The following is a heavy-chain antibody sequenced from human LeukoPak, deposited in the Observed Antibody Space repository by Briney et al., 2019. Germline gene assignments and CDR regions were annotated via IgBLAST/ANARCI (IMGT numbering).Heavy chain of an antibody. CDR1: GFTFSSYG. CDR2: ISYDGSNK. D-gene: IGHD2/OR15-2a*01. Sequence: GGSLRLSCAASGFTFSSYGMHWVRQAPGKGLEWVAVISYDGSNKYYADSVKGRFTISRDDSKNTLYLQMNSLRAEDTAVYYCAKDSKEGPRYFQHWGQGTLVTVSS. CDR3: AKDSKEGPRYFQH. J-gene: IGHJ1*01. V-gene: IGHV3-30*18.